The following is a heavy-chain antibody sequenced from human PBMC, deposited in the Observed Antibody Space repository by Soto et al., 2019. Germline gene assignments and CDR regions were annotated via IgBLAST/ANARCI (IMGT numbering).Heavy chain of an antibody. V-gene: IGHV5-10-1*01. J-gene: IGHJ5*02. Sequence: EVQLVQSGAEVKKPGESLRISCKGSGYSFTSYWISWVRQMPGKGLEWMGRIDPSDSYTNYSPSFQGHVTISADKSISTAYLQWSSLKASDTAMYYCARLYGSGSYFGDNWFAPWGQGTLVTVSS. D-gene: IGHD3-10*01. CDR2: IDPSDSYT. CDR3: ARLYGSGSYFGDNWFAP. CDR1: GYSFTSYW.